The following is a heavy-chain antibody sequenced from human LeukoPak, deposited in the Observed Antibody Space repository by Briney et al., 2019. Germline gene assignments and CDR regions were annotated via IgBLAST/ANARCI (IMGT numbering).Heavy chain of an antibody. CDR2: TYYRSKWYN. CDR1: GDSVSSDSAA. Sequence: SQTLSLTCAISGDSVSSDSAAWNWIRQSPSRGLEWLGRTYYRSKWYNDYAVSVKSRITINPDTSKNQLSLQLNSVTPEDTAVYYCARDHGQQWLVMDYWGQGTLVTVSS. V-gene: IGHV6-1*01. D-gene: IGHD6-19*01. J-gene: IGHJ4*02. CDR3: ARDHGQQWLVMDY.